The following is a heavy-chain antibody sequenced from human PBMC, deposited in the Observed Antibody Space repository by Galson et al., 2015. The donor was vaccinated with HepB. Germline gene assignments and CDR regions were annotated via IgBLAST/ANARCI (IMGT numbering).Heavy chain of an antibody. CDR1: GFTFSSYA. CDR2: ISGSGGST. D-gene: IGHD6-13*01. CDR3: AKDRGGRFYSSSWYDY. Sequence: SLRLSCAASGFTFSSYAMSWVRQAPGKGLEWVSAISGSGGSTYYADSVKGRFTISRDNSKNTLYLQMNSLRAEDTAVYYCAKDRGGRFYSSSWYDYWGQGTLVTVSS. J-gene: IGHJ4*02. V-gene: IGHV3-23*01.